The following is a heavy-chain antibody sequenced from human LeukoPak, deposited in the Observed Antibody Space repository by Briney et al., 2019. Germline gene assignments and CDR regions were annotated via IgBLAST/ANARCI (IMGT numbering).Heavy chain of an antibody. J-gene: IGHJ6*03. V-gene: IGHV3-23*01. CDR2: ISTGGGSA. D-gene: IGHD1-7*01. CDR1: GFTFSSYA. Sequence: PGGSLRLSCAASGFTFSSYAMNWVRQAPGKGLEWVSSISTGGGSAFYADSVKGRFTIFRGSSNSALFLQMSSLRVEDTATYYCVKGTSWTSPYFYMDVWGKGTTVTVSS. CDR3: VKGTSWTSPYFYMDV.